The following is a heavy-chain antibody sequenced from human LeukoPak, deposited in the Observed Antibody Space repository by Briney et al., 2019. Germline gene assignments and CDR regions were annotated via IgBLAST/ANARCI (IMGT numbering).Heavy chain of an antibody. V-gene: IGHV4-34*01. D-gene: IGHD2-2*01. J-gene: IGHJ4*02. CDR2: INHSGST. CDR1: GGSFSGYY. Sequence: SETLSLTCAVSGGSFSGYYWSWIRQPPGKGLEWIGEINHSGSTNYNPSLKSRVTISVDTSKNQFSLKLSSVTAADTAVYYCARGPYCSSTSCYLYGSGSYDYWGQGTLVTVSS. CDR3: ARGPYCSSTSCYLYGSGSYDY.